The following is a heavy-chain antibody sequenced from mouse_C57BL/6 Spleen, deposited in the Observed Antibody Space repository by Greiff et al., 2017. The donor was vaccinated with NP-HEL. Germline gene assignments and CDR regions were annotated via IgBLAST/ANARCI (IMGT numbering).Heavy chain of an antibody. CDR3: ARGRDLRFAY. J-gene: IGHJ3*01. V-gene: IGHV3-6*01. CDR2: ISYDGSN. D-gene: IGHD3-3*01. Sequence: DVKLQESGPGLVKPSQSLSLTCSVTGYSITSGYYWNWIRQFPGNKLEWMGYISYDGSNNYNPSLKNRISITRDTSKNQFFLKLNSVTTEDTATYYCARGRDLRFAYWGQGTLVTVSA. CDR1: GYSITSGYY.